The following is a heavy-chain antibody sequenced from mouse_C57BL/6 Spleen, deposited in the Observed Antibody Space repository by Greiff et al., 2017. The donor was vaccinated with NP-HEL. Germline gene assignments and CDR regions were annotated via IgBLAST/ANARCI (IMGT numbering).Heavy chain of an antibody. Sequence: EVLLVESGEGLVKPGGSLKLSCAASGFTFSSYAMSWVRQTPEKRLEWVAYISSGGDYIYYADTVQGRFTISRDNARNTLYLQMSSLKSEDTAMYYCTRGGYYGNYVDYWGQGTTLTVSS. J-gene: IGHJ2*01. CDR2: ISSGGDYI. D-gene: IGHD2-1*01. CDR1: GFTFSSYA. V-gene: IGHV5-9-1*02. CDR3: TRGGYYGNYVDY.